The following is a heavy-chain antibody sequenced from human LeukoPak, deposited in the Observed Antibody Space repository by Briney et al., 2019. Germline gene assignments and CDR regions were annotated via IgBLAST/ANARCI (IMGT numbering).Heavy chain of an antibody. J-gene: IGHJ4*02. CDR2: VDPEDGET. Sequence: GASVKVSCKASGYTFTDYYMHWVQQAPGKGLEWMGRVDPEDGETIYAEKFQGRVTITADTSTDTAYMELSSLRSEDTAVYYCATVGYCSSTSCYGHRDYFDYWGQGTLVTVSS. V-gene: IGHV1-69-2*01. D-gene: IGHD2-2*01. CDR1: GYTFTDYY. CDR3: ATVGYCSSTSCYGHRDYFDY.